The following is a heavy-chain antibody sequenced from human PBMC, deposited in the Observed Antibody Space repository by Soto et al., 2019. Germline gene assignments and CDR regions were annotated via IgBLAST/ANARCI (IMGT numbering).Heavy chain of an antibody. Sequence: SETLSLTCAVSGGSISSSNWWSWVRQPPGKGLEWIGEIYHSGSTNYNPSLKSRVTISVDKSKNQFSLKLSSVTAADTAVYYCAREAQMIAARNWFDPWGQGTLVTVSS. CDR1: GGSISSSNW. CDR2: IYHSGST. CDR3: AREAQMIAARNWFDP. J-gene: IGHJ5*02. V-gene: IGHV4-4*02. D-gene: IGHD2-15*01.